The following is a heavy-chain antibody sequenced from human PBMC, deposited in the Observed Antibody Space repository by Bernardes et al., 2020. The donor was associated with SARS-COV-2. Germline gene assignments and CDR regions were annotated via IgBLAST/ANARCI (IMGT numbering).Heavy chain of an antibody. CDR1: GFTFRDYT. Sequence: GGSLRLSCAASGFTFRDYTMHRVRQAPGKGLEWVAVIWHDGSREYHVDSVKGRFAISRDNSNNTFSLQMNNLRVEDTALYRCAAEDGEWLESWGQGTLVTVSS. CDR3: AAEDGEWLES. CDR2: IWHDGSRE. V-gene: IGHV3-33*01. J-gene: IGHJ5*01. D-gene: IGHD4-17*01.